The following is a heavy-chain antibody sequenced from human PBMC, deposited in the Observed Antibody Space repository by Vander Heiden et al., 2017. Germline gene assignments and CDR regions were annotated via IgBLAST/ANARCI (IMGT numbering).Heavy chain of an antibody. CDR2: INPTGGIT. V-gene: IGHV1-46*01. CDR1: GYTFISYY. CDR3: ARVRDGYSFSFFDH. J-gene: IGHJ4*02. Sequence: QVQLAQSGAEVKKPGASVRVSCKASGYTFISYYVHWVRQAPGQGLELMGGINPTGGITTYAQKFQGRVTVTRDTSTSTVYMELSSLRSDDTAVYYCARVRDGYSFSFFDHWGQGTLVTVSS. D-gene: IGHD4-4*01.